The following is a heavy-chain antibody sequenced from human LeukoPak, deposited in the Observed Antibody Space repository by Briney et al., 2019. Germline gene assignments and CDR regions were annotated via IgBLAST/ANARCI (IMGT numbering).Heavy chain of an antibody. CDR2: ISYDESNK. J-gene: IGHJ4*02. D-gene: IGHD3-10*01. CDR1: GLXFTTYA. CDR3: ARGSYYYASGSYF. Sequence: GRSLRLSCEASGLXFTTYAMHWVRQAPGKGLEWMAVISYDESNKYYGDSVQGRFTISRDNSKNTLYLQMNSLRPEDTAVYYCARGSYYYASGSYFWGQGTLVTVSS. V-gene: IGHV3-30-3*01.